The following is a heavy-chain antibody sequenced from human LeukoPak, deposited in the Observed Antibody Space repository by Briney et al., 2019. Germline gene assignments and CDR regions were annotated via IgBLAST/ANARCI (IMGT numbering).Heavy chain of an antibody. V-gene: IGHV1-8*01. CDR2: MNPNSGNT. Sequence: ASVKVSCKASGYTFTSYDINWVRQATGQGLEWMGWMNPNSGNTGYAQKFQGRVTMTRNTSTSTAYMELSSLRSEDTAVYYCARSRGYDFWSGYHHWFDPWGQGTLVTVSS. D-gene: IGHD3-3*01. J-gene: IGHJ5*02. CDR3: ARSRGYDFWSGYHHWFDP. CDR1: GYTFTSYD.